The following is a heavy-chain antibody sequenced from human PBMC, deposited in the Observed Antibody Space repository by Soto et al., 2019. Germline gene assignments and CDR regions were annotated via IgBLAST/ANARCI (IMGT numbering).Heavy chain of an antibody. Sequence: QVQLVESGGGVVQPGRSLRLSCAASGFTFSSYGMHWVRQAPGKGLEWVAVISYDGSNKFYGDSVKGRFTISRDNSKNSLYLQMNSLRAEDKAVYYCAKDLDYPYYFDYWGHGNLVTVSS. CDR1: GFTFSSYG. CDR2: ISYDGSNK. J-gene: IGHJ4*01. D-gene: IGHD5-12*01. CDR3: AKDLDYPYYFDY. V-gene: IGHV3-30*18.